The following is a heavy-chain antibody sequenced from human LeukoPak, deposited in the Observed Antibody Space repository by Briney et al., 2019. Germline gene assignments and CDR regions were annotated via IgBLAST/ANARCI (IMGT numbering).Heavy chain of an antibody. D-gene: IGHD4-23*01. J-gene: IGHJ4*02. V-gene: IGHV3-30*18. Sequence: GGSLRLSCAASGFTFSSYGMHWVRHAPGKGLEWVAVISYDGSNKYYADSVKGRFTISRDNSKNTLYLQMNSLRAEDTAVYYCAKAGDGGVDYWGQGTLVTVSS. CDR2: ISYDGSNK. CDR1: GFTFSSYG. CDR3: AKAGDGGVDY.